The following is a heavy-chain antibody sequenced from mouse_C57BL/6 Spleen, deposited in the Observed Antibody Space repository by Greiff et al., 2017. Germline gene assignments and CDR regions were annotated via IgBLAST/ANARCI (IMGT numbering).Heavy chain of an antibody. CDR2: IYPCSGRT. CDR1: GYTFTSYW. D-gene: IGHD2-5*01. V-gene: IGHV1-55*01. J-gene: IGHJ4*01. Sequence: QVQLQQPGAELVKPGASVKMSCKASGYTFTSYWITWVKQRPGQGLEWIGDIYPCSGRTNYNEKFKSKATLTVDTSSSTAYMQLSSLTSEDSAVYYCARGDYYNNYYYAMDYWGQGTSVTVSS. CDR3: ARGDYYNNYYYAMDY.